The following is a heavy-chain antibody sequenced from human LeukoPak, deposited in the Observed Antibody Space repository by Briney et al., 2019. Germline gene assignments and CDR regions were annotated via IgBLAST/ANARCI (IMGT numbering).Heavy chain of an antibody. CDR1: GGSISSYY. J-gene: IGHJ3*02. V-gene: IGHV4-59*01. D-gene: IGHD1/OR15-1a*01. CDR2: IYYSGST. Sequence: SETLSLTCTVSGGSISSYYWSWIRQPPGKGLEWIGYIYYSGSTNYNPSLKSRVTISVDTSKNQFSLKLSSVTAADTAVYYCARRNKGAFDIWGQGTMVTVSS. CDR3: ARRNKGAFDI.